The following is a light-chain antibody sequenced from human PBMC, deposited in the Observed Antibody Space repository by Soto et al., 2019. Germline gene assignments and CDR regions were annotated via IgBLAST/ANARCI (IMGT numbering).Light chain of an antibody. V-gene: IGKV1-5*01. Sequence: DIQMTQSPSTLSASVGDRVTITCRASQSIGSGLAWYQQKPGTAPKLLIHDVSSLESGVPSRFSGSGSGTEFTLTISSLQPDDSATYYCQQCYSFWTFGQGTKVEIK. CDR3: QQCYSFWT. CDR1: QSIGSG. J-gene: IGKJ1*01. CDR2: DVS.